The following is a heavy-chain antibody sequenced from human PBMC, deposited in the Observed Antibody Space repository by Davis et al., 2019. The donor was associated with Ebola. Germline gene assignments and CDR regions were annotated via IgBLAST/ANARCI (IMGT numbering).Heavy chain of an antibody. Sequence: PGRSLRLSCVASGFSFTTCATTWDRQAPGKPLEWVAAFSGTDGVPNYADSVKGRFTISRDISTNTLYLQMNSLRADDTAVYYCARGRMCGGDCYSHWGQGTLVIVSS. CDR1: GFSFTTCA. J-gene: IGHJ4*02. D-gene: IGHD2-21*02. CDR3: ARGRMCGGDCYSH. CDR2: FSGTDGVP. V-gene: IGHV3-23*01.